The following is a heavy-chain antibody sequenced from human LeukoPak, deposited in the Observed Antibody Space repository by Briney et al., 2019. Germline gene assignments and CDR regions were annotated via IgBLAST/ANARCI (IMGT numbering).Heavy chain of an antibody. CDR3: ARDQCSSTSCYGENWFDP. CDR2: IYYSGST. CDR1: GGSISSYY. V-gene: IGHV4-30-4*01. J-gene: IGHJ5*02. Sequence: SETLSLTCTVSGGSISSYYWSWIRQPPGKGLEWIGYIYYSGSTYYNPSLKSRVTISVDTSKNQFSLKLSSVTAADTAVYYCARDQCSSTSCYGENWFDPWGQGTLVTVSS. D-gene: IGHD2-2*01.